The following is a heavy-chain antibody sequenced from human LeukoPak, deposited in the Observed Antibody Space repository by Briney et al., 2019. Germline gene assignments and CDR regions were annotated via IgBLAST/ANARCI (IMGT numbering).Heavy chain of an antibody. CDR3: AKRGVVIRVILVGFHKEAYYFDS. CDR1: GITLSNYG. Sequence: GGSLRLSCAVSGITLSNYGMTWVRQAPGKGLEWVAGISDTGGRTNYADSVKGRFTISRDNPKNTLYLQMNSLGAEDTAVYFCAKRGVVIRVILVGFHKEAYYFDSWGQGALVTVSS. J-gene: IGHJ4*02. D-gene: IGHD3-22*01. V-gene: IGHV3-23*01. CDR2: ISDTGGRT.